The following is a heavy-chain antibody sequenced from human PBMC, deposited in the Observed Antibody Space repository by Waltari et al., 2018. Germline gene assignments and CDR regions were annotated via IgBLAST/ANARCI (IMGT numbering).Heavy chain of an antibody. CDR2: INHSGST. V-gene: IGHV4-34*01. Sequence: QVQLQQWGAGLLKPSETLSLTCAVYGGSFSGYYWSWIRQPPGKGLEWIGEINHSGSTNYNPSLKSRVTISVDTSKNQFSLKLSSVTAADTAVYYCASMGITGIRGHFNYWGQGTLVTVSS. CDR1: GGSFSGYY. J-gene: IGHJ4*02. D-gene: IGHD1-20*01. CDR3: ASMGITGIRGHFNY.